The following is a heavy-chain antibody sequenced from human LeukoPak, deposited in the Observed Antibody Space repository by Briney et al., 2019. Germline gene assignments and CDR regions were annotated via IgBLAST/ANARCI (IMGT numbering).Heavy chain of an antibody. J-gene: IGHJ6*03. V-gene: IGHV1-69*05. CDR3: ARGSFKIPAGYYYYMDV. CDR2: IIPIFGTA. D-gene: IGHD2-2*01. Sequence: PWASVKVSCKASGGTFSSYAISWVRQAPGQGLEWMGGIIPIFGTANYAQKFQGRVTITTDESTSTAYMELSSLRSEDTAVYYCARGSFKIPAGYYYYMDVWGKGTTVTVSS. CDR1: GGTFSSYA.